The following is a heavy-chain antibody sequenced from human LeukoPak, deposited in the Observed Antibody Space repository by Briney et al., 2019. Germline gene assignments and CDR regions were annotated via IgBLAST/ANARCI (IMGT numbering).Heavy chain of an antibody. Sequence: GGSLRLSCAASGFRFSDHLMHWVRHTPNEGLVWVARINGDGHDTSYADSSGRFTISRDNTKNTLYLQMNSLRVEDTAVYFCARNWWGIDHWGPGTQVTVSS. CDR2: INGDGHDT. J-gene: IGHJ4*02. CDR1: GFRFSDHL. D-gene: IGHD2-15*01. CDR3: ARNWWGIDH. V-gene: IGHV3-74*01.